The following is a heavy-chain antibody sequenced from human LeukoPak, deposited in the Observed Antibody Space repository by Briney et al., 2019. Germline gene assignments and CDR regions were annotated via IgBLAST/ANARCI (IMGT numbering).Heavy chain of an antibody. Sequence: SVKVSCKASGGTFSSYAISWVRQAPGQGREWMGGIIPIFGTANYAQKCQGRGTITADEATSTAYMELSSLRSEDTAVYYCARGPPGARTISSSWYYFDYWGQGTLVTVSS. V-gene: IGHV1-69*13. CDR3: ARGPPGARTISSSWYYFDY. D-gene: IGHD6-13*01. CDR2: IIPIFGTA. J-gene: IGHJ4*02. CDR1: GGTFSSYA.